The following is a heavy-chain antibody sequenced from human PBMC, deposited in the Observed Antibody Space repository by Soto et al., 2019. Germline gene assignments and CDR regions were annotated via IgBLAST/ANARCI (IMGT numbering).Heavy chain of an antibody. D-gene: IGHD2-8*01. CDR3: AREYDPSGFDP. V-gene: IGHV4-31*03. Sequence: LSLTCTVSGGSISSGGYYWSWIRQHPGQGLAWIGYIYYSGSTYYNPSLKSRVTISVDTSKNQFSLKLSSVTAADTAVYYCAREYDPSGFDPWGQGTLVTVCS. CDR1: GGSISSGGYY. CDR2: IYYSGST. J-gene: IGHJ5*01.